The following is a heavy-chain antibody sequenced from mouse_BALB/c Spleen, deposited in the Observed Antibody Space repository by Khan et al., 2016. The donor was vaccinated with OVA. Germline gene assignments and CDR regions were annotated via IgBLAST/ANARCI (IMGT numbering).Heavy chain of an antibody. CDR1: GYTFPDYA. J-gene: IGHJ3*01. D-gene: IGHD1-3*01. Sequence: QVQLQQSGAELVRPGVSVKISCKGSGYTFPDYAIPCVKQSHAKSLEWIGVISTYYGAADYNQNFKSRATMTLAKSSRTAYMELARLTSDDSAIYYCARGSGNSRFAFWGQGTLVTVSA. CDR2: ISTYYGAA. V-gene: IGHV1S137*01. CDR3: ARGSGNSRFAF.